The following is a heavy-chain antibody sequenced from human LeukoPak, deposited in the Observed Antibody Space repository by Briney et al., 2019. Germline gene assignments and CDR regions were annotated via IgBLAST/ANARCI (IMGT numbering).Heavy chain of an antibody. CDR3: ARDKSNVPDAFDI. J-gene: IGHJ3*02. CDR2: IIPTFGTA. Sequence: SVKVSCKASGGTFSSYAISWVRQAPGQGLEWMGGIIPTFGTANYAQKFQGRVTITTDESTSTAYMELSSLRSEDTAVYYCARDKSNVPDAFDIWGQGTMVTVSS. CDR1: GGTFSSYA. V-gene: IGHV1-69*05. D-gene: IGHD1-1*01.